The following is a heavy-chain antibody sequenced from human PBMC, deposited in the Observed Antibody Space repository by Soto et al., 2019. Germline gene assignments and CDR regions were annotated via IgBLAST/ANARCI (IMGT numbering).Heavy chain of an antibody. CDR2: INPSGGST. D-gene: IGHD3-3*01. CDR1: GYTSTSYY. J-gene: IGHJ4*02. CDR3: ARDGDFWRWDY. Sequence: ASVKVSCKASGYTSTSYYMHWVLQAPEEGLEWMGIINPSGGSTTYAQKFQGRVTMTRDTSTSTVYMELSSLRFEDTAVYYCARDGDFWRWDYWGQATQVTVSS. V-gene: IGHV1-46*01.